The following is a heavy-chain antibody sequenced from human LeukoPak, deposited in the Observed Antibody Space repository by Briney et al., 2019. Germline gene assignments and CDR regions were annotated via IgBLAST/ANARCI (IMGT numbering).Heavy chain of an antibody. Sequence: PGRSLRLSCAASGFTFSSYAMHWVRQAPGKGLEWLAVVWYDEDNKDYADSVKGRFTISRDNSKNTLYLQMNSLRAEDTAVYYCARGSSNTWPPGAEYFEHWGQGTLVTVSS. V-gene: IGHV3-33*08. J-gene: IGHJ1*01. CDR3: ARGSSNTWPPGAEYFEH. CDR2: VWYDEDNK. D-gene: IGHD6-13*01. CDR1: GFTFSSYA.